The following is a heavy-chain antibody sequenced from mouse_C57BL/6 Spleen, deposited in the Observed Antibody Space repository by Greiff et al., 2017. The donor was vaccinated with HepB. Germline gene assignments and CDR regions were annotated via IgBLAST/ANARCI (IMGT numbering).Heavy chain of an antibody. CDR3: AREESDYDLSYYAMDY. J-gene: IGHJ4*01. CDR2: ISTYYGDA. CDR1: GYTFTDYA. Sequence: VMLVESGPELVRPGVSVKISCKGSGYTFTDYAMHWVKQSHAKSLEWIGVISTYYGDASYNQKFKDKATMTVDKSSSTAYMELARLTSEDSAVYYCAREESDYDLSYYAMDYWGQGTSVTVSS. V-gene: IGHV1-67*01. D-gene: IGHD2-4*01.